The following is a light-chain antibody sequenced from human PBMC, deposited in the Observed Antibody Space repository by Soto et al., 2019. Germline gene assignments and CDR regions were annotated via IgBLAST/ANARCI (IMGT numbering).Light chain of an antibody. Sequence: DIQMTQSPSTLSASIGDRVTITCRASQTISNWLAWYQQKPGKAPKVLIHDASRLESGVPSRFSGSGSGTEFTLIINNLQPDDFAIYYCRQYDSESTFGQGTKVDIK. CDR2: DAS. CDR1: QTISNW. J-gene: IGKJ1*01. CDR3: RQYDSEST. V-gene: IGKV1-5*01.